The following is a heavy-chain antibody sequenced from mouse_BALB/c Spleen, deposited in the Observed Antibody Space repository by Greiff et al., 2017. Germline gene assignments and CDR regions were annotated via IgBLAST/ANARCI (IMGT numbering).Heavy chain of an antibody. J-gene: IGHJ1*01. V-gene: IGHV5-6*01. CDR3: ARQRVYDGYRWYSDV. CDR2: ISSGGSYT. D-gene: IGHD2-3*01. Sequence: VQLQQSGGDLVKPGGSLKLSCAASGFTFSSYGMSWVRQTPDKRLEWVATISSGGSYTYYPDSVKGRFTISRDNAKNTLYLQMSSLKSEDTAMYYCARQRVYDGYRWYSDVWGAGTTVTVSS. CDR1: GFTFSSYG.